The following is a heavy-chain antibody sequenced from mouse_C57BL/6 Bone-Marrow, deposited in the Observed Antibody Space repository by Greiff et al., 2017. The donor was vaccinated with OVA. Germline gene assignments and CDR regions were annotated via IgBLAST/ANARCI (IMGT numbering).Heavy chain of an antibody. Sequence: VQLQQSGAELMKPGASVKLSCKATGYTFTGYWIEWVKQRPGHGLEWIGEILPGSGSTNYNEKFKGKATFTADTSSTTAYMQLSSLTTEDSVIYYGAREGGYSNYVFFAYWGQGTLVTVSA. J-gene: IGHJ3*01. V-gene: IGHV1-9*01. CDR2: ILPGSGST. D-gene: IGHD2-5*01. CDR1: GYTFTGYW. CDR3: AREGGYSNYVFFAY.